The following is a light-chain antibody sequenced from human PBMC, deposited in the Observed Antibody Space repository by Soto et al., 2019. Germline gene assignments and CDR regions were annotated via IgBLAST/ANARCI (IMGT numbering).Light chain of an antibody. CDR2: AAS. V-gene: IGKV1-39*01. CDR1: QSISNY. CDR3: QQSYNTPLT. J-gene: IGKJ4*01. Sequence: DLQMTQSPSSLSASVGDRVTISCRASQSISNYLNWFQHKPGKAPKLLIYAASSLQSGVPSRFSGSGSGTDFTLNISSLQPEDFATYYCQQSYNTPLTFGGGTKVEIK.